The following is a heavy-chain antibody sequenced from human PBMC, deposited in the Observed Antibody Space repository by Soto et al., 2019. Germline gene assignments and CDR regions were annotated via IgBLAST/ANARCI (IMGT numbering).Heavy chain of an antibody. J-gene: IGHJ4*02. Sequence: QVQLVESGGGVGQPGRSLRLSCAASGFTFSSYGMHWVRQAPGKGLEWVAVISYDGSNKYYADSVKGRFTISRDNSKNTLYLQMNSLRAEDTAVYYCAKVSSYGDYDDYWGQGTLVTVSS. D-gene: IGHD4-17*01. CDR2: ISYDGSNK. V-gene: IGHV3-30*18. CDR1: GFTFSSYG. CDR3: AKVSSYGDYDDY.